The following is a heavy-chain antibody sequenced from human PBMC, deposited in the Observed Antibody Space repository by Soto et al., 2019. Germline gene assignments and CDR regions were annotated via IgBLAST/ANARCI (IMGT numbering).Heavy chain of an antibody. D-gene: IGHD3-22*01. V-gene: IGHV4-34*01. CDR2: INHSGST. CDR1: GGSFSGYY. J-gene: IGHJ5*02. Sequence: SETLSLTCAVCGGSFSGYYWSWIRQPPGKGLEWIGEINHSGSTNYNPSLKSRVTISVDTSKNQFSLKLSSVTAADTAVYYCARGRYYYDSSGYWLKGRWFDPWGQGTLVTVSS. CDR3: ARGRYYYDSSGYWLKGRWFDP.